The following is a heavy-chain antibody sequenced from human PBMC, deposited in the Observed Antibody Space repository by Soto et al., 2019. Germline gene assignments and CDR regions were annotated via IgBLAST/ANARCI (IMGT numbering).Heavy chain of an antibody. Sequence: ASETLSLTCTVSGGSISSSSYYWGWIRQPPGKGLEWIGSIYYSGSTYYNPSLKSRVTISVDTSKNQFSLKLSSVTAADTAVYYCARTNKGPPIDWGQGTLVTVSS. CDR2: IYYSGST. V-gene: IGHV4-39*01. CDR1: GGSISSSSYY. J-gene: IGHJ1*01. CDR3: ARTNKGPPID.